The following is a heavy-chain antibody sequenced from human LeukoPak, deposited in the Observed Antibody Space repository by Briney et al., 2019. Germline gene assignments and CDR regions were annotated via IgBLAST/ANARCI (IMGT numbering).Heavy chain of an antibody. CDR2: ISYDGSNK. CDR3: ASESGERVGAIGY. Sequence: PGRSLRLSCAASGFRFGTYAMHWVRQAPGKGLEWVAVISYDGSNKYYADSVKGRFTISRDNSKNTLYLQMNSLRAEDTAVYYCASESGERVGAIGYWGQGTLVTVSS. CDR1: GFRFGTYA. J-gene: IGHJ4*02. V-gene: IGHV3-30*04. D-gene: IGHD1-26*01.